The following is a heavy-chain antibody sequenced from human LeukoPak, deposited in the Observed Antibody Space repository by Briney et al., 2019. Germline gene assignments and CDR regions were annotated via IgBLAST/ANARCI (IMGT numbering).Heavy chain of an antibody. J-gene: IGHJ4*02. CDR2: INSDGSEG. CDR1: GFTFSGFW. Sequence: GGSLRLSCAVSGFTFSGFWMSWSRQAPGKGLEWVASINSDGSEGYYADSVKGRFTISRDNSKNTLYLQMNSLRAEDTAVYYCAKGDNYDILTGYPLDYWGQGTLVTVSS. CDR3: AKGDNYDILTGYPLDY. D-gene: IGHD3-9*01. V-gene: IGHV3-7*03.